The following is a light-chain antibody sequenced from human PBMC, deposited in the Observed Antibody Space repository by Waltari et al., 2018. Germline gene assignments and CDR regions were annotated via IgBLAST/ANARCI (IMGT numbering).Light chain of an antibody. V-gene: IGLV2-11*01. J-gene: IGLJ3*02. CDR3: CSYAGRYTWV. Sequence: QSALTQPRSVSGSPGPPVTISCTGTSSDAGGYNYVSWYQQPPGKAPKLMIYDVSKRPSGVPDRFSGSKSGNTASLTISGLQAEDEADYYCCSYAGRYTWVFGGGTKLTVL. CDR2: DVS. CDR1: SSDAGGYNY.